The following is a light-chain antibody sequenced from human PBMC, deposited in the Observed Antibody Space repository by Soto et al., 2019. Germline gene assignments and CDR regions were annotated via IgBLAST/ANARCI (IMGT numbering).Light chain of an antibody. CDR2: ATS. CDR1: QSVGNN. V-gene: IGKV3-15*01. CDR3: QQYGDWPLT. Sequence: EIVLTQSPATLSVSPGERATLSRGASQSVGNNFAWYQQKPGQAPRLLIFATSTRATGVPARFRGSGSGTEFTLTISSLQSEDFAVYYCQQYGDWPLTFGGGAKVEIE. J-gene: IGKJ4*01.